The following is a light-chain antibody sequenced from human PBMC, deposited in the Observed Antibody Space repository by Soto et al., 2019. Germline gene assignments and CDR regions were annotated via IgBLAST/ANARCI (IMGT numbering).Light chain of an antibody. V-gene: IGKV3-15*01. CDR1: QSVGIN. Sequence: MVATPGAANVSGTPGGRGTYSCRASQSVGINLAWHQQKPGQAPRLLIYGASTRATGIPARFSGSGSGTEFTLTISRLQSEDFAVYLCQQYKIWPTFGQGTKVDI. CDR3: QQYKIWPT. CDR2: GAS. J-gene: IGKJ1*01.